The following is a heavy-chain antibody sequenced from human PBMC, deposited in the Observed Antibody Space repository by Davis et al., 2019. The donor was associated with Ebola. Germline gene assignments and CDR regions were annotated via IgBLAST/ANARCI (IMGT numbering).Heavy chain of an antibody. CDR1: GFTFSSYN. D-gene: IGHD6-6*01. CDR3: ARDRSGAALGLGV. Sequence: GGSLRLSCAASGFTFSSYNMNWVRQAPGKGLEWVSSISGSSYYIYYAVSVMGRFTISRDNAKNSLYLQMNSLRAEDTAVYYCARDRSGAALGLGVWGKGTTVSISS. V-gene: IGHV3-21*01. CDR2: ISGSSYYI. J-gene: IGHJ6*04.